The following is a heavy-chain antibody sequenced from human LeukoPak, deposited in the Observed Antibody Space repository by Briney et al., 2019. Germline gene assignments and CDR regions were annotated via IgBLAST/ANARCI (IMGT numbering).Heavy chain of an antibody. Sequence: SETLSLTCTVSGDSLSSGSYYSSWVRQPPGKGPEWLGYIYYSGSTNYNPSLKSRVTISVDTSKNQCSLKLSSVTAADTAVYSCARGGVVVAATPFDYWGQGTLVTVSS. CDR2: IYYSGST. J-gene: IGHJ4*02. CDR3: ARGGVVVAATPFDY. V-gene: IGHV4-61*01. D-gene: IGHD2-15*01. CDR1: GDSLSSGSYY.